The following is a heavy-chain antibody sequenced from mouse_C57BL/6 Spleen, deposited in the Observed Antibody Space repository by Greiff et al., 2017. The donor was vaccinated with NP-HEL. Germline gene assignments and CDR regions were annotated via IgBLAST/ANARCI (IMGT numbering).Heavy chain of an antibody. CDR2: FYPGSGSI. CDR1: GYTFTEYT. J-gene: IGHJ1*03. D-gene: IGHD1-1*01. V-gene: IGHV1-62-2*01. CDR3: ARHEDEYYGSSSYWYFDV. Sequence: QVQLKQSGAELVKPGASVKLSCKASGYTFTEYTIHWVKQRSGQGLEWIGWFYPGSGSIKYNEKFKDKATLTADKSSSTVYMELSRLTSEDSAVYFCARHEDEYYGSSSYWYFDVWGTGTTVTVSS.